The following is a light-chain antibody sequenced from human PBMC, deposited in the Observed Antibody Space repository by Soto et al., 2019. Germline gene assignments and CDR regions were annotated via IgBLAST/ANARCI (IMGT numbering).Light chain of an antibody. J-gene: IGLJ1*01. CDR2: DVS. Sequence: QSVLTQPAPVSGSHGQSITISCTGTSSDVGGYNYVSWYQHHPGKAPKLMIFDVSNRPSGVSNRFSGSKSGNTASLTISGLQAEDEADYYCSSYTASSTYVFGTGTKVTVL. CDR1: SSDVGGYNY. V-gene: IGLV2-14*03. CDR3: SSYTASSTYV.